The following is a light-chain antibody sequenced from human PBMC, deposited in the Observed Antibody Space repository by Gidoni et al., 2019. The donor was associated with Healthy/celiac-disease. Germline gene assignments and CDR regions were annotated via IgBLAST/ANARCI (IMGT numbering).Light chain of an antibody. CDR3: QQYYSFPLT. CDR1: QVISSY. CDR2: AAS. Sequence: IWMTQSPSLLSAATGDRVTISCRMSQVISSYLAWYQQKPGKAPELLIYAASTLQRGVPSRFSGSGSGTDCTLTISCLQSEYFATYYCQQYYSFPLTFGQGTKVEIK. V-gene: IGKV1D-8*01. J-gene: IGKJ1*01.